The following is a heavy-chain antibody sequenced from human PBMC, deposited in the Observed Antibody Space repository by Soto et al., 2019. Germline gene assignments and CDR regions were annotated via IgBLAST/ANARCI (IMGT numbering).Heavy chain of an antibody. D-gene: IGHD3-3*01. Sequence: EVQLVESGGGLVKPGGSLRLSCAASGFTFSNAWMSWVRQAPGKGLEWVGRIKSKTDGGTTDYAAPVKGRFTISRDDSKNTLYLQMNSLKTEDTAVYYCTTDRITETTYDFWSGQPDNYYYYYMDVWGKGTTVTVSS. V-gene: IGHV3-15*01. J-gene: IGHJ6*03. CDR1: GFTFSNAW. CDR2: IKSKTDGGTT. CDR3: TTDRITETTYDFWSGQPDNYYYYYMDV.